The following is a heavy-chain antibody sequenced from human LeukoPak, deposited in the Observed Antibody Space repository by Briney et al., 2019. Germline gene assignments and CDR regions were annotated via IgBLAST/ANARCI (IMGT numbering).Heavy chain of an antibody. CDR3: ARDRGAYCGGDCYLGFDY. Sequence: SGGSLRLSCAASGFTFSSYTMNWVRQAPGKGLEWVSSIAGSSGYISYADSVKGRFTISRDNAKKSLYLQMTSLTAEDTAVYYCARDRGAYCGGDCYLGFDYWGRGTLVTLSS. V-gene: IGHV3-21*01. J-gene: IGHJ4*01. D-gene: IGHD2-21*02. CDR2: IAGSSGYI. CDR1: GFTFSSYT.